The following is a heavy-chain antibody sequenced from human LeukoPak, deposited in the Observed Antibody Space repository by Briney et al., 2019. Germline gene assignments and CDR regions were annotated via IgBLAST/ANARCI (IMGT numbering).Heavy chain of an antibody. J-gene: IGHJ4*02. Sequence: SETLSLTCAVYGGSFSGYYWSWIRQPPGKGLEWIGEINHSGSTNYNPSLKSRVTISVDTSKNQFSLKLSSVTAADTAVYYCARDSAGYGDYVFDYWGQGTLVTVSS. V-gene: IGHV4-34*01. D-gene: IGHD4-17*01. CDR1: GGSFSGYY. CDR3: ARDSAGYGDYVFDY. CDR2: INHSGST.